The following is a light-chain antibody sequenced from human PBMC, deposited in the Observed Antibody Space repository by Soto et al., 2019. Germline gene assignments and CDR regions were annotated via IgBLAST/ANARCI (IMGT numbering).Light chain of an antibody. CDR1: QSVGSN. Sequence: EIVLKQTPGTLSLSTGERATLSCRASQSVGSNLAWYQQKPGQAPRLLIYYASTRDTGVPARVSGSGSGTDFTLTISNLQSDDFAFYYRQQRNSWALTFGGGTKVDI. V-gene: IGKV3-15*01. CDR3: QQRNSWALT. CDR2: YAS. J-gene: IGKJ4*01.